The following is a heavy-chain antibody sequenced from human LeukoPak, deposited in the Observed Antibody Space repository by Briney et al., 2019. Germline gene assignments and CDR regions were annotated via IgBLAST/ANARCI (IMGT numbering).Heavy chain of an antibody. D-gene: IGHD1-26*01. CDR3: ARDSGVVGAILDY. Sequence: PGGSLRLSCAASGFTFRSYGMHWVRQAPGKGLEWVAVIWYDGSRQYYIDSVKGRFTISRDDSKNTLYLQMNSLRAEDTAVYYCARDSGVVGAILDYWGQGTLVTVSS. CDR1: GFTFRSYG. J-gene: IGHJ4*02. V-gene: IGHV3-33*01. CDR2: IWYDGSRQ.